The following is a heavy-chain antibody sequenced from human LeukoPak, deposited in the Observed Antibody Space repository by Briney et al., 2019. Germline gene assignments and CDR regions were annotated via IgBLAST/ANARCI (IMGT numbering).Heavy chain of an antibody. CDR2: INPNSGGT. CDR3: ARPGGYDYGWDY. J-gene: IGHJ4*02. D-gene: IGHD5-12*01. Sequence: ASVKVSCKASGYTFTSYDINWVRQATGQGLEWMGWINPNSGGTNYAQKFQGRVTMTRDTSISTAYMELSRLRSDDTAVYYCARPGGYDYGWDYWGQGTLVTVSS. CDR1: GYTFTSYD. V-gene: IGHV1-2*02.